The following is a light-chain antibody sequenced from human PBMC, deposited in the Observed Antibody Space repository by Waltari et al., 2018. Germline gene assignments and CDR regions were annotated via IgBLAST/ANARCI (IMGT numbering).Light chain of an antibody. V-gene: IGKV3-15*01. CDR2: GAS. CDR1: QSVTSN. J-gene: IGKJ1*01. CDR3: LQYNDWPPWT. Sequence: EIVMTQSPATLSVSPGERATLSCRASQSVTSNLAWYQQKPGQAPRLLIFGASTRATDIPARFSGSGSGTEFTLTINSLQSEDFAVYYCLQYNDWPPWTFGQGTKVEIK.